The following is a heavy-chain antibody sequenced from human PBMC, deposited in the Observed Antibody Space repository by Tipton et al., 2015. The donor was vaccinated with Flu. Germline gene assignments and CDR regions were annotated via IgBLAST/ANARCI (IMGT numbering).Heavy chain of an antibody. D-gene: IGHD6-19*01. V-gene: IGHV4-59*08. CDR1: GGSITSYY. J-gene: IGHJ4*02. Sequence: GLVKPSETLSLTCTVSGGSITSYYWSWIRQPPGKGLEWIGYFYDSGSTNYNPSLKSRVTISVDTSKNQFFLRLTSVTAADTAVYYCARHHVGLAVAGVDFWGQGTPVTVSS. CDR3: ARHHVGLAVAGVDF. CDR2: FYDSGST.